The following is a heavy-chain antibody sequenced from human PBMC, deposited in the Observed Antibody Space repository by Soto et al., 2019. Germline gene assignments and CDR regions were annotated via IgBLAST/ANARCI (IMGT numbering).Heavy chain of an antibody. D-gene: IGHD1-26*01. CDR3: ARRGSGSYYDY. CDR1: GFTFSSYA. CDR2: ISGSGGST. J-gene: IGHJ4*02. V-gene: IGHV3-23*01. Sequence: EVQLLESGGGLVQPGGSLRLCCAASGFTFSSYAMRWVRQAPVKGLEWVSAISGSGGSTYYAASVKGRFTISRDNSKNTLYLQMNSLRAEDTAVYHCARRGSGSYYDYWGQGTLVTVSS.